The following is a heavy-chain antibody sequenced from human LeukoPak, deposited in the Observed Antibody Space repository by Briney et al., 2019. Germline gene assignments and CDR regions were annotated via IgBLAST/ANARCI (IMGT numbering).Heavy chain of an antibody. V-gene: IGHV4-39*01. Sequence: SETLSLTCTVSDYSTSSGIYYWAWIRQPPGKGLEWIGTIFYSGTTFYNPSLKSRVTISVDTSKNQFSLKVNSVTAADTAVYYCARNTWTDADNWFDPWGQGSLVTVSS. CDR1: DYSTSSGIYY. D-gene: IGHD1-1*01. CDR3: ARNTWTDADNWFDP. CDR2: IFYSGTT. J-gene: IGHJ5*02.